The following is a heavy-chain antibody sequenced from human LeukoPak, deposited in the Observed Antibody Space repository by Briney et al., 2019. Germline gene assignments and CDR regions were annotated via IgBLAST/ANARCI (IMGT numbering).Heavy chain of an antibody. CDR1: GFTVSSNY. V-gene: IGHV3-66*01. Sequence: PGGSLRLSCAASGFTVSSNYMSWVRQAPGKGLEWVSVIYSGGSTYYADSVKGRFTIPRDNSKNTLYLQMNSLRAEDTAVYYCARDQFGIYSETSGYYKALDYWGQGALVTVSS. CDR3: ARDQFGIYSETSGYYKALDY. D-gene: IGHD3-22*01. J-gene: IGHJ4*02. CDR2: IYSGGST.